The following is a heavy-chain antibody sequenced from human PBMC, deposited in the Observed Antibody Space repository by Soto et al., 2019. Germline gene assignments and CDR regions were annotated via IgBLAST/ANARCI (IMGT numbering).Heavy chain of an antibody. D-gene: IGHD1-26*01. J-gene: IGHJ6*02. CDR3: ARADGATRYYYYGMDV. Sequence: AVKVSCKASGCTFSSYAISWVRQAPGQGLEWMGGIIPIFGTANYAQKFQGRVTITADESTSTAYMELSSLRSEDTAVYYCARADGATRYYYYGMDVWGQGTTVTVSS. CDR1: GCTFSSYA. CDR2: IIPIFGTA. V-gene: IGHV1-69*13.